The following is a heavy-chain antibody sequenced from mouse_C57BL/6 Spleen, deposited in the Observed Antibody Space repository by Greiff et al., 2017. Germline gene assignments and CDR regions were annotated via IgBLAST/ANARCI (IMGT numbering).Heavy chain of an antibody. CDR2: IYPSDSET. CDR1: GYTFTSYW. V-gene: IGHV1-61*01. Sequence: QVQLQQPGAELVRPGSSVKLSCKASGYTFTSYWMDWVKQRPGQGLEWIGNIYPSDSETHYNQKFKDKATLTVDKSSSTAYMQLSSLTSEDSAVYYCAREGNSHVDYGGQGTTLTVSS. CDR3: AREGNSHVDY. J-gene: IGHJ2*01. D-gene: IGHD2-1*01.